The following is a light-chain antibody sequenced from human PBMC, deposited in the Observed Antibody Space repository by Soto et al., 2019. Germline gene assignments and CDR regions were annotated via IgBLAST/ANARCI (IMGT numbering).Light chain of an antibody. CDR1: SGHSSYA. CDR3: QTWGTGWV. CDR2: VNSDGSH. V-gene: IGLV4-69*01. Sequence: QLVLTQLPSASASLGASVKLTCTLSSGHSSYAIAWHQQQPEKGPRYLMKVNSDGSHSKGDGIPDRFSGSSSGTERYLTISSLQSEDEADYYCQTWGTGWVFGGGTKLTVL. J-gene: IGLJ3*02.